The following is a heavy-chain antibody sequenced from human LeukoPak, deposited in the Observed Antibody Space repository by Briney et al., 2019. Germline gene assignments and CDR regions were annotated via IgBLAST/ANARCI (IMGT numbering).Heavy chain of an antibody. D-gene: IGHD6-13*01. Sequence: GGSLRLSCAASAFTFSRYWMIWVRQAPGKGLEWVANIKEDGSEKYYVDSVKGRFSISRDNTKNSLYPQMNSLRAEDTAVYYCARGGYTSSWYISQDYLGQGTLVTVSS. J-gene: IGHJ4*02. CDR1: AFTFSRYW. CDR2: IKEDGSEK. CDR3: ARGGYTSSWYISQDY. V-gene: IGHV3-7*01.